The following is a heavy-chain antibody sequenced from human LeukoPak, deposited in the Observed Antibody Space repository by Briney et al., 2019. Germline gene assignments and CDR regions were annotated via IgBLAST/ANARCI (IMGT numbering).Heavy chain of an antibody. V-gene: IGHV3-30-3*01. D-gene: IGHD3-10*01. Sequence: GGSLRLSCAASGFTFSSYAMHWVRQAPGKGLEWVAVISYDGSNKYYADSVKGRFTISRDNSKNTLYLQMNSLRAEDTAVYYCARESMVRRVRYGMDVWGQGTTVTVSS. CDR3: ARESMVRRVRYGMDV. CDR1: GFTFSSYA. J-gene: IGHJ6*02. CDR2: ISYDGSNK.